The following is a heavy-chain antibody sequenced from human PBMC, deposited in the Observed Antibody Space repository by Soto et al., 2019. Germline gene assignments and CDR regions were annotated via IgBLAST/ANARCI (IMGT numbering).Heavy chain of an antibody. CDR2: IYYSGST. J-gene: IGHJ4*02. D-gene: IGHD3-3*01. CDR1: GGSISSYY. CDR3: ARGVSDGRSMTIFGVVTTYYFDY. V-gene: IGHV4-59*01. Sequence: SETLSLTCTVSGGSISSYYWSWIRQPPGKGLEWIGYIYYSGSTNYNPSLKSRVTISVDTSKNQFSLKLSSVTAADTAVYYCARGVSDGRSMTIFGVVTTYYFDYWGQRTLVTVSS.